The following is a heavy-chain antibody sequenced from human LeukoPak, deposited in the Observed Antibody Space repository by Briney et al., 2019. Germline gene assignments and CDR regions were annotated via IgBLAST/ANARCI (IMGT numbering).Heavy chain of an antibody. CDR2: INHSGST. CDR1: GGAFIAYY. D-gene: IGHD1-1*01. J-gene: IGHJ4*02. Sequence: PSETLSLTRAIYGGAFIAYYWRGMRQPPGKGLEWIVEINHSGSTNYNPSLKSRVTISVDTSRNQFSLKVSSVTAADTAVYYYARSEQSDNSFDFWGQGTLVTVSS. CDR3: ARSEQSDNSFDF. V-gene: IGHV4-34*01.